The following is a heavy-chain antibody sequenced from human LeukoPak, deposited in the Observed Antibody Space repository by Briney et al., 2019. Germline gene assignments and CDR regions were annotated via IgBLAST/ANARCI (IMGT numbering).Heavy chain of an antibody. D-gene: IGHD3-9*01. CDR3: AKDAPVLRYFDWANYYYYMDV. V-gene: IGHV3-23*01. CDR2: ISGSGGST. J-gene: IGHJ6*03. CDR1: GFTFSSYA. Sequence: GGSLRLSCAASGFTFSSYAMSWVRQAPGKGLEWVSAISGSGGSTYYADSVKGRFTISRDNSKNTLYLQMNSLRAEDTAVYYCAKDAPVLRYFDWANYYYYMDVWAKGPRSPSP.